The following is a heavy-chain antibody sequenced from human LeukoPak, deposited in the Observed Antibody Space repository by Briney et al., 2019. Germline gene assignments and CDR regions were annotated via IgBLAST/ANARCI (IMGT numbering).Heavy chain of an antibody. D-gene: IGHD1-26*01. CDR3: AKGLGGSYYVAFDI. V-gene: IGHV3-9*03. Sequence: PGRSLRLSCAASGFTFDDYAMHWVRQAPGKGLEWVSGISWNSGDIGYADSVKGRFTISRDNAKNSLYLQMNSLIPEDMALYYCAKGLGGSYYVAFDIWGQGTMVTVSS. CDR1: GFTFDDYA. J-gene: IGHJ3*02. CDR2: ISWNSGDI.